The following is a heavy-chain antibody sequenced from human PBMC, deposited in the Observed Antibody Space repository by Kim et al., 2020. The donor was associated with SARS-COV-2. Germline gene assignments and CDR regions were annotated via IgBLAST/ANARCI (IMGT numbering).Heavy chain of an antibody. V-gene: IGHV4-4*07. D-gene: IGHD3-22*01. CDR1: GGSISSYY. CDR2: IYTSGST. Sequence: SETLSLTCTVSGGSISSYYWSWIRQPAGKGLEWIGRIYTSGSTNYNPSLKSRVTMSVDTSKNQFSLKLSSVTAADTAVYYCAGGDYYYDYSGYYLWYYFDYWGQGALVTVSS. CDR3: AGGDYYYDYSGYYLWYYFDY. J-gene: IGHJ4*02.